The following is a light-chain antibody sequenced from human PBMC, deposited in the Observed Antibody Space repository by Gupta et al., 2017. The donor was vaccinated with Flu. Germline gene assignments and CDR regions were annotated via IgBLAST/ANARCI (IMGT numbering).Light chain of an antibody. CDR2: DDS. CDR3: QVWDNDGHHYV. CDR1: NIGTKS. V-gene: IGLV3-21*02. Sequence: YEPAQPPSVSVTPGQTARITCEGNNIGTKSVHWYQQKPGQAPVLVVIDDSDRPSGTPERFSGSNFGNTATLTIGRVEAGDEADYYCQVWDNDGHHYVFGPGTKVTAL. J-gene: IGLJ1*01.